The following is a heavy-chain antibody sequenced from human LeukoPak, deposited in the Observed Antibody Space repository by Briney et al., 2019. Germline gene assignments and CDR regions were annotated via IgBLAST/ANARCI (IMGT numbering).Heavy chain of an antibody. CDR3: ARDRGRDGYSN. Sequence: GGSLRLSCAASGFTFSSYGMHWVRHAPGKGLERVAVICYDGSNKTYADSVKGRFTISRDNSKNTLYLQMNSLRAEDTAVYYCARDRGRDGYSNWGQGTLVTVSS. D-gene: IGHD5-24*01. V-gene: IGHV3-33*01. CDR2: ICYDGSNK. J-gene: IGHJ4*02. CDR1: GFTFSSYG.